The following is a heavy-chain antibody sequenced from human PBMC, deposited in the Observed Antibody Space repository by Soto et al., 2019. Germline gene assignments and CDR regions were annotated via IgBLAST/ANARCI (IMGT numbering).Heavy chain of an antibody. Sequence: VGSLRLSCAASGFTFSDYYMSWIRQAPGKGLEWVSYISSSSSCTNYADSVKGRFTISRDNAKNSLYLQMNSLRAEDTAVYYCARLGINGTTSGFDYWGQGTLVTVSS. D-gene: IGHD1-7*01. CDR1: GFTFSDYY. CDR2: ISSSSSCT. V-gene: IGHV3-11*06. CDR3: ARLGINGTTSGFDY. J-gene: IGHJ4*02.